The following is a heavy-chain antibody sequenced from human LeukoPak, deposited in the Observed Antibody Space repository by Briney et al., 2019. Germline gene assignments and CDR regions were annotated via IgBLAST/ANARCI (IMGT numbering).Heavy chain of an antibody. J-gene: IGHJ4*02. CDR2: ISSSSSYI. Sequence: PGGSLRLSCAASGFTFSSYSMNWVRQAPGKWLEWVSSISSSSSYIYYADSVKGRFTISRDNAKNSLYLQMNSLRAEDTAVYYCVRDLGRYSSGWEPFDYSGQGTLVTVSS. V-gene: IGHV3-21*01. D-gene: IGHD6-19*01. CDR1: GFTFSSYS. CDR3: VRDLGRYSSGWEPFDY.